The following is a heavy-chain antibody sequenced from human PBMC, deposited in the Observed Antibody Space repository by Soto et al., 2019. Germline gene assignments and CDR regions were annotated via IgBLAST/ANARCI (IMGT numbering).Heavy chain of an antibody. CDR1: GFPFRSSG. V-gene: IGHV3-23*01. J-gene: IGHJ6*04. D-gene: IGHD2-21*01. CDR2: ISGYGYDT. CDR3: AKARCGDTCYYRMHA. Sequence: PGGSLRLSCAASGFPFRSSGMHWVRQAPGKGLEWVSPISGYGYDTYYADSVKGRFTISRDNSKNTLYLQLSTLRAEDSAIYYCAKARCGDTCYYRMHAWGKGTTVTVSS.